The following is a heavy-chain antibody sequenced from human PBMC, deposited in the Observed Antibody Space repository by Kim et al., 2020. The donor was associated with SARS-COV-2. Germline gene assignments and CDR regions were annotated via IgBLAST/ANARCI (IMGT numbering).Heavy chain of an antibody. CDR1: GYSFTNYW. V-gene: IGHV5-51*01. Sequence: GESLKISCKGSGYSFTNYWIGWVRQMPGKGLEWMGIIYPVDSDIRYSPSFQGQVTISADRSVNTAYLQWSSLKASDTAMYYCARQDLVGIVFDYWGQGTLVSVSS. J-gene: IGHJ4*02. CDR3: ARQDLVGIVFDY. D-gene: IGHD3-16*02. CDR2: IYPVDSDI.